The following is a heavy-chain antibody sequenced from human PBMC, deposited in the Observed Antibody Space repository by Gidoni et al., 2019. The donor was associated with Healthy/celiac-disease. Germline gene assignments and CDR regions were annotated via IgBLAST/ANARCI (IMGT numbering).Heavy chain of an antibody. V-gene: IGHV2-5*01. CDR2: IYWNDDK. J-gene: IGHJ6*02. CDR1: GFSLSTSGVG. D-gene: IGHD3-3*01. Sequence: QITLKESGPTLVKPTQTLTLTCTFSGFSLSTSGVGVGWIRQPPGKALEWLALIYWNDDKRYSPSLKSRLTITKDTSKNQVVLTMTNMDPVDTATYYCTHRQGIRFLEWFDYFGMDVWGQGTTVTVSS. CDR3: THRQGIRFLEWFDYFGMDV.